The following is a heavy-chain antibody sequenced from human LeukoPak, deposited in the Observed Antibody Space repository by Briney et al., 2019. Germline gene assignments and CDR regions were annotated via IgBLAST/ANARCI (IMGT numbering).Heavy chain of an antibody. J-gene: IGHJ4*02. CDR3: ARAPGAVGALDY. Sequence: GASVKLSCEASGFTFSSYAMHWVRQAPGKGLEWVAVIYDDGSNKYYAHSVKGRFTIPRDTSKNTLYLQMNSLRAEDTAVYYCARAPGAVGALDYWGQGTLVTVSS. V-gene: IGHV3-30-3*01. CDR1: GFTFSSYA. D-gene: IGHD3-10*01. CDR2: IYDDGSNK.